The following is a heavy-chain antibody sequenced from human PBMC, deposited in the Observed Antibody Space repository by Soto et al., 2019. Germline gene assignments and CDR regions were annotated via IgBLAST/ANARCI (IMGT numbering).Heavy chain of an antibody. V-gene: IGHV4-59*01. CDR1: GGSISSYY. D-gene: IGHD6-13*01. CDR2: IYYSGST. Sequence: SETLSLTCTVSGGSISSYYWSWIRQPPGKGLEWIGYIYYSGSTNYNPSLKSRVTISVDTSKNQFSLKLSSVTAADTAVYYCARIIAAAGYYYYGMDVWGQGTTVTVSS. CDR3: ARIIAAAGYYYYGMDV. J-gene: IGHJ6*02.